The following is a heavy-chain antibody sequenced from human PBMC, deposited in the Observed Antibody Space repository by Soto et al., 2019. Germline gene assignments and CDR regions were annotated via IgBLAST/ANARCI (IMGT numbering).Heavy chain of an antibody. V-gene: IGHV6-1*01. CDR3: ARDRVAVATPYYYYYYGMDV. CDR1: GDSVSSNSAA. D-gene: IGHD6-19*01. Sequence: PSQTLSLTCAISGDSVSSNSAAWNWIRQSPSRGLEWLGRIYYRSKWYNDYAVSVKSRITINPDTSKNQFSLQLNSVTPEDTAVYYCARDRVAVATPYYYYYYGMDVWGQGTTVTVSS. CDR2: IYYRSKWYN. J-gene: IGHJ6*02.